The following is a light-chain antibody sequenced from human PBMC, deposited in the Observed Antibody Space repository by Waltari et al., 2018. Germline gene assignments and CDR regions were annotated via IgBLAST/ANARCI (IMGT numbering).Light chain of an antibody. V-gene: IGLV2-14*03. Sequence: QSDLTQPASVSGSPGQSITLSCAGTNRDVGDFYYGTWYQQHPGKPPKPIIYDVRRRPSGVSARFSGSKSGNKASLTISGLRAEDEADYYCSSYTSSSALLIFGGGTKVTVL. J-gene: IGLJ2*01. CDR1: NRDVGDFYY. CDR2: DVR. CDR3: SSYTSSSALLI.